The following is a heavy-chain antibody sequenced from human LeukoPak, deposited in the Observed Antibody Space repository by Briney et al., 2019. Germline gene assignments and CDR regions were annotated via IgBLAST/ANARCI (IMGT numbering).Heavy chain of an antibody. CDR2: IYPSDSNT. D-gene: IGHD6-19*01. CDR3: ASLNSGWPPEGAFDI. V-gene: IGHV5-51*01. CDR1: GYSFTSYW. Sequence: GESLKISCKGSGYSFTSYWIGWVRQMPGKGLEWMGSIYPSDSNTRYSQSFQGQVTISADKSINTAYLRWSSLNASDTAMYYCASLNSGWPPEGAFDIWGQGTMVTVSS. J-gene: IGHJ3*02.